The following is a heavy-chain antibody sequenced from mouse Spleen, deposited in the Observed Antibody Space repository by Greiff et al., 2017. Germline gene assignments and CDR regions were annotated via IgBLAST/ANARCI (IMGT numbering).Heavy chain of an antibody. CDR1: GFTFSDYG. CDR2: ISSGSSTI. V-gene: IGHV5-17*01. CDR3: ARDYYGSSWAMDY. J-gene: IGHJ4*01. D-gene: IGHD1-1*01. Sequence: EVKLQESGGGLVKPGGSLKLSCAASGFTFSDYGMHWVRQAPEKGLEWVAYISSGSSTIYYADTVKGRFTISRDNAKNTLFLQMTSLRSEDTAMYYCARDYYGSSWAMDYWGQGTSVTVSS.